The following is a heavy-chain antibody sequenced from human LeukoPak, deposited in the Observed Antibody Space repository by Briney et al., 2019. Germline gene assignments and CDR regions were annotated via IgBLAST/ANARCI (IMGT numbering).Heavy chain of an antibody. J-gene: IGHJ4*02. CDR2: IYWNDDK. D-gene: IGHD3-9*01. CDR1: GFSLSTSGVG. V-gene: IGHV2-5*01. Sequence: SGPTLVNPTQTLTLTCTFSGFSLSTSGVGVGWIRQPPGKALEWLALIYWNDDKRYSPSLKSRLTITKDTSKNQVVLTMTNMDPVDTATYYCAHRVHPHTKYYDILTGYLYYFDYWGQGTLVTVSS. CDR3: AHRVHPHTKYYDILTGYLYYFDY.